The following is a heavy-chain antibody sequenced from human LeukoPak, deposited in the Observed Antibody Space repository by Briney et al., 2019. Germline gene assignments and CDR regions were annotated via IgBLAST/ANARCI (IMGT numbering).Heavy chain of an antibody. V-gene: IGHV3-53*01. D-gene: IGHD3-10*01. Sequence: SAGSLRLSCAASGFTVSSNYMSWVRQAPGKGLEWVSVIYSGGSTYYADSVKGRFTISRDNSKNTLYLQMNSLRAEDTAVYYCARDGAMVRGIIMTDWGQGTLVTVSS. J-gene: IGHJ4*02. CDR2: IYSGGST. CDR1: GFTVSSNY. CDR3: ARDGAMVRGIIMTD.